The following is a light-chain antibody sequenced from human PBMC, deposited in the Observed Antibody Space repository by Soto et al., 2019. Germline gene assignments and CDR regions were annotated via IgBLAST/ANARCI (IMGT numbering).Light chain of an antibody. J-gene: IGLJ2*01. V-gene: IGLV2-14*03. CDR3: SSYTSSSAVV. Sequence: QSVLTQPASVSGSPGQSITISCTGTSSDIGGSNHVSWFQQHPDKAPKLIIFDVGHRPSQISNRFTGSKSGITASLTISGLQTEDEADYYCSSYTSSSAVVFGGGTKLTVL. CDR2: DVG. CDR1: SSDIGGSNH.